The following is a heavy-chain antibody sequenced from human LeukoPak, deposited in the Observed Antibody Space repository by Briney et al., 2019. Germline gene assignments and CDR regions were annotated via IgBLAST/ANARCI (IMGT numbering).Heavy chain of an antibody. D-gene: IGHD4/OR15-4a*01. J-gene: IGHJ4*02. V-gene: IGHV3-74*01. CDR3: ARANNFDY. CDR1: GFILSSYW. Sequence: GGSLRLPCAGSGFILSSYWLHWVRQAPGKGLVWVSRINFDGTSTNYADFVKGRFTISRDNAKNTLYLQMNNLKAEDTAVYYCARANNFDYWGQGTLVTVSS. CDR2: INFDGTST.